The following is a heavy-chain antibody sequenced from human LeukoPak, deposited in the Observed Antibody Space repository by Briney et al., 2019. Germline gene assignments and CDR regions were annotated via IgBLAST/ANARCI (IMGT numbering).Heavy chain of an antibody. V-gene: IGHV3-23*01. CDR1: GFTFSNYG. CDR3: AKYGDILTGYPYYFDY. Sequence: GGSLRLSCAASGFTFSNYGMSWVRQAPEKGLEWVSGFSGSGGSTYYADSVKGRITISRDSSKNTLYLQMNSLRAEDTAVYYCAKYGDILTGYPYYFDYWGQGTLVTVSS. D-gene: IGHD3-9*01. J-gene: IGHJ4*02. CDR2: FSGSGGST.